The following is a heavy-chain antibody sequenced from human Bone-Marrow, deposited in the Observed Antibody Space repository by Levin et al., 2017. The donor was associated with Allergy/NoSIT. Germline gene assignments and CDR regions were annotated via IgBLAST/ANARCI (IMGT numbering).Heavy chain of an antibody. V-gene: IGHV3-23*01. CDR2: ISESGDIT. CDR1: GFRFSDYA. Sequence: QRGESLKISCAASGFRFSDYAMNWVRQAPGKGLEWVSSISESGDITDYADSVKGRFAISRDNSRNTLFLQMNSLRPDDTAVYYCAKQYVVGGWGQGTLVTVSS. CDR3: AKQYVVGG. D-gene: IGHD2-15*01. J-gene: IGHJ4*02.